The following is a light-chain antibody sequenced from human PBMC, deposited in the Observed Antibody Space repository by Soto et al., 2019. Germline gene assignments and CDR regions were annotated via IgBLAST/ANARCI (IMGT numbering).Light chain of an antibody. J-gene: IGKJ4*01. CDR2: TTS. CDR3: QQANSFPLT. CDR1: QDINNW. V-gene: IGKV1D-12*01. Sequence: DIQMTQSPSSVSASVGDRVTITCRASQDINNWLAWYQQKPGKAAKLLIYTTSSLQSGVPSRFSGSGSGTDFTLTISSLQTEDFETYYCQQANSFPLTFGGGTKVEIK.